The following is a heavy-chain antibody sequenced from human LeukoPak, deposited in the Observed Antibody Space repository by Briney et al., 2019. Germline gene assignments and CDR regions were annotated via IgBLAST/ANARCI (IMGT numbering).Heavy chain of an antibody. CDR1: GFTFSRYG. J-gene: IGHJ4*02. Sequence: PGGSLRLSCAASGFTFSRYGMNWVRQAPGKGLEWVSYISSSSSTIYYADSVKGRFTISRDNAKNSLYLQMNSLRAEDTAVYYCASPVSGYRGLFDYWGQGTLVTVSS. V-gene: IGHV3-48*04. CDR3: ASPVSGYRGLFDY. CDR2: ISSSSSTI. D-gene: IGHD3-22*01.